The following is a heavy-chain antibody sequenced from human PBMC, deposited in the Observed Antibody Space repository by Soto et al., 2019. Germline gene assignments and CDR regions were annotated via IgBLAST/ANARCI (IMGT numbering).Heavy chain of an antibody. V-gene: IGHV3-21*01. D-gene: IGHD2-15*01. CDR3: ARYPAQMGVVVVAATQREYYFDY. J-gene: IGHJ4*02. CDR1: GFTFSSYS. CDR2: ISSSSSYI. Sequence: GGSLRLSCAASGFTFSSYSMNWVRQAPGKGLEWVSSISSSSSYIYYADSVKGRFTISRDNAKNSLYLQMNSLRAEDTAVYYCARYPAQMGVVVVAATQREYYFDYRGQGTLVTVSS.